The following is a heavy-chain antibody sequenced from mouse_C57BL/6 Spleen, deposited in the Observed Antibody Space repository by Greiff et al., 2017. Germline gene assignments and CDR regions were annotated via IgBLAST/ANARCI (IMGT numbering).Heavy chain of an antibody. J-gene: IGHJ4*01. CDR3: ARCSPYAMDY. V-gene: IGHV14-2*01. Sequence: EVQLQQSGAELVKPGASVKLSCTASGFNIKDYYMHWVKQRTEQGLEWIGRIEPEDGETKYAPKFPGKATITADTSSNTAYLQLSSLTSEDTAVYCCARCSPYAMDYWGQGTSVTVSS. CDR1: GFNIKDYY. D-gene: IGHD1-1*01. CDR2: IEPEDGET.